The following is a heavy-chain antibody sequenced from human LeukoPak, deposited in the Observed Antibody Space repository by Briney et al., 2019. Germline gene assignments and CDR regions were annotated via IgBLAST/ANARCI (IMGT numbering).Heavy chain of an antibody. Sequence: ASVKVSCKASGYTFTGYYMHWVRQAPGQGLEWMGWISAYNGNTNYAQKLQGRVTMTTDTSTSTAYMELRGLRSDDTAVYYCARALYVGNGVHVFDYWGQGTLVTVSS. D-gene: IGHD2-8*01. CDR1: GYTFTGYY. CDR3: ARALYVGNGVHVFDY. CDR2: ISAYNGNT. V-gene: IGHV1-18*04. J-gene: IGHJ4*02.